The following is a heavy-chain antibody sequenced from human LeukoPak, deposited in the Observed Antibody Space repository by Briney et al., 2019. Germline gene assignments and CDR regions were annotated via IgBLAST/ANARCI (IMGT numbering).Heavy chain of an antibody. V-gene: IGHV4-59*13. CDR1: GGSISSYY. J-gene: IGHJ3*02. D-gene: IGHD5-18*01. CDR2: IYCSGST. Sequence: PSETLSFTCTVSGGSISSYYGGWIRQPPGKGLEGIGYIYCSGSTNYNPSLKSRVTISVPTSKNQFSLKVGSVTAADTAVYYCARGSGYSYGYDAFDIWGQGTMVTVSS. CDR3: ARGSGYSYGYDAFDI.